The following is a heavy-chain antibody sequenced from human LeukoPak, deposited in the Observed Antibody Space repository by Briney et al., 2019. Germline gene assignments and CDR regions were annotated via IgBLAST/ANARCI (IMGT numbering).Heavy chain of an antibody. D-gene: IGHD6-13*01. CDR2: ISTKKEGQTT. Sequence: TGGSLRLSCAASGFIFGNEWARWVRQAPGKGLEWVGRISTKKEGQTTDYGAPVKGRFLISRDDSKNTVYLQMDSLKTDDTDVYFCTRGHYSSLWGQGTQVTVSA. J-gene: IGHJ4*02. CDR3: TRGHYSSL. CDR1: GFIFGNEW. V-gene: IGHV3-15*01.